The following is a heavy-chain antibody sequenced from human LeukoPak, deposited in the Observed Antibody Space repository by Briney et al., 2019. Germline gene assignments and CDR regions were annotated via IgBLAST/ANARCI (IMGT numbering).Heavy chain of an antibody. CDR2: IYHSGST. CDR3: ARQIMVRGGSGVGY. V-gene: IGHV4-38-2*02. CDR1: GGSISGYY. J-gene: IGHJ4*02. Sequence: KPSETLSLTCTVSGGSISGYYWGWIRQPPGKGLEWIGSIYHSGSTYYNPSLKSRVTISVDTSKNQFSLKLSSVTAADTAVYYCARQIMVRGGSGVGYWGQGTLVTVSS. D-gene: IGHD3-10*01.